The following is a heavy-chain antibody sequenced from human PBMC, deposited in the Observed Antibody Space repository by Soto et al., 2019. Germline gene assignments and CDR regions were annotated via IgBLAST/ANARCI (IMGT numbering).Heavy chain of an antibody. V-gene: IGHV3-48*01. CDR1: GFTFSSYS. Sequence: PGGSLRLSCAASGFTFSSYSMNWVRQAPGKGLEWVSYISSSSSTIYYADSVKGRFTISRDNAKNSLYLQMNSLRAEDTAVYYCARETYYGQYYFDYWGQGTLVTVSS. CDR3: ARETYYGQYYFDY. D-gene: IGHD4-17*01. J-gene: IGHJ4*02. CDR2: ISSSSSTI.